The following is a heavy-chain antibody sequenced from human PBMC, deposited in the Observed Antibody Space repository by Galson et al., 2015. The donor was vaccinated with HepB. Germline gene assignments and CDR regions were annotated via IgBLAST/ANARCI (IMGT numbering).Heavy chain of an antibody. J-gene: IGHJ6*03. CDR3: ARGDGSYSHYYYYMDV. Sequence: CAISGDSVSSNSAAWNRIRQSPSRGLEWLGRTYYRSKWYNDYAVSVKSRITINPDTSKNQFSLQLNSVTPEDTAVYYCARGDGSYSHYYYYMDVWGKGTTVTVSS. CDR2: TYYRSKWYN. CDR1: GDSVSSNSAA. V-gene: IGHV6-1*01. D-gene: IGHD1-26*01.